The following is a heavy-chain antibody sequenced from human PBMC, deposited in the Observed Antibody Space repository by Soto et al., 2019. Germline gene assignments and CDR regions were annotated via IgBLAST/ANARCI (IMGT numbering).Heavy chain of an antibody. Sequence: ASVKVSCKASGYTFTSYYMHWVRQAPGQGLEWMGIFNPSGGSTSYAQKFQGRVTMTRDTSTSTVYMELSSLRSEDTAVYYCARGDYDFWSGTTDNWFDPWGQGTQVTVSS. CDR2: FNPSGGST. CDR1: GYTFTSYY. CDR3: ARGDYDFWSGTTDNWFDP. J-gene: IGHJ5*02. D-gene: IGHD3-3*01. V-gene: IGHV1-46*01.